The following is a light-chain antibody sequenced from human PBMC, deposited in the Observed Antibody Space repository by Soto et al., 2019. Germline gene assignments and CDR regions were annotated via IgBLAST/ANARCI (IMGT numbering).Light chain of an antibody. Sequence: EMVLTQSPGTLSFSPGERATLSCRASQGVSSSNLAWYQQKPGQAPRLLIYGASSRATGIPGRFSGSGSGTDFTLTISRLEPEDFAVYYCQQYGSSPRTFGQGTKVEIK. CDR3: QQYGSSPRT. CDR1: QGVSSSN. V-gene: IGKV3-20*01. CDR2: GAS. J-gene: IGKJ1*01.